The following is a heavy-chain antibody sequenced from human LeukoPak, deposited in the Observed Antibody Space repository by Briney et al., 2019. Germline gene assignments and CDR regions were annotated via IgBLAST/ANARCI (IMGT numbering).Heavy chain of an antibody. CDR3: AKDRDIAAAAYYFDF. J-gene: IGHJ4*02. V-gene: IGHV3-30*18. Sequence: GRSLRLSCAASGFTFSSYGMHWVRQAPGKGLEWVAVISYDGGNKYYADSVKGRFTLSRDNSHNTLYLQMNGLRVEDTALYYCAKDRDIAAAAYYFDFWGQGTLVTVSS. CDR2: ISYDGGNK. CDR1: GFTFSSYG. D-gene: IGHD6-13*01.